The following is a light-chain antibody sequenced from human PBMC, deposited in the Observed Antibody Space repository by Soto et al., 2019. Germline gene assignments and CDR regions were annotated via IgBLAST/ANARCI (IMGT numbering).Light chain of an antibody. CDR1: QRVSSNY. V-gene: IGKV3-20*01. J-gene: IGKJ1*01. Sequence: EIVWTQSPGTLSLSPGEKPTLSCRASQRVSSNYLAWYQQKPAQAPRLLIYGASSRATGIPDRFSGSGSGTDFTLTISRLEPEDFAVYYCQEYGISRTFGQGTKVEIK. CDR3: QEYGISRT. CDR2: GAS.